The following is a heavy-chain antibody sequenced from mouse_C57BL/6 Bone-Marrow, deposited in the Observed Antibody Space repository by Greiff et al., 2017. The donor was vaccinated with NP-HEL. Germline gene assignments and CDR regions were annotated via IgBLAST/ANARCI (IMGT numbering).Heavy chain of an antibody. CDR2: IYPGDGDT. Sequence: QVQLQQSGPELVKPGASVKISCKASGYAFSSSWMNWVKQRPGKGLEWIGRIYPGDGDTNYNGKFKGKATLTADKSSSTAYMQLSSLTSEDSAVYFCARKGYYGSSYPYWYFDVWGTGTTVTVSS. CDR3: ARKGYYGSSYPYWYFDV. V-gene: IGHV1-82*01. J-gene: IGHJ1*03. CDR1: GYAFSSSW. D-gene: IGHD1-1*01.